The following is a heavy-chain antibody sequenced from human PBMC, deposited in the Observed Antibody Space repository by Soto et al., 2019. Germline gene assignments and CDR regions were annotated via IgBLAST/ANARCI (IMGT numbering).Heavy chain of an antibody. V-gene: IGHV3-30*04. D-gene: IGHD2-2*01. J-gene: IGHJ6*02. Sequence: QVQLVESGGGVVQPGRSLSLSCAASGFTLSSYAVHWVRQAPGKGLEWVAVMSFDGSKASHADSVKGRFTISRDNSKNTVSLQRNSLRVEGSAVYYGARGPPGVVPGAIGSGGMDVWGQGTTVTVSS. CDR1: GFTLSSYA. CDR2: MSFDGSKA. CDR3: ARGPPGVVPGAIGSGGMDV.